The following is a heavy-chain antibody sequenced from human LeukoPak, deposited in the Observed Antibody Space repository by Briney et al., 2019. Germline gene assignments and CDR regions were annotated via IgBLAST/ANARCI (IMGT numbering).Heavy chain of an antibody. D-gene: IGHD3-22*01. V-gene: IGHV1-69*04. J-gene: IGHJ4*02. CDR2: IIPILGIA. Sequence: GASVKVSCKASGGTFSSYAISWVRQAPGQGLEWMGRIIPILGIANYAQKFQGRVTITADKSTSTAYMELSSLRSEDTAVYYCASDDDYYDSSGYTYDYWGQGTLDTVSS. CDR3: ASDDDYYDSSGYTYDY. CDR1: GGTFSSYA.